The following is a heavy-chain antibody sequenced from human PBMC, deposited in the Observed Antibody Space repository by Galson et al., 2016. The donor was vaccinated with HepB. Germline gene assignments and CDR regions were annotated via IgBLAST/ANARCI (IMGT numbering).Heavy chain of an antibody. CDR3: SRDPVTHMVVVPYY. J-gene: IGHJ4*02. Sequence: SLRLSCAASGFSFSAYTMNWVRQAPGKGLEWVSSISSGSHYNYYADSVKGRFTIFRDNARNSVYLQMNNVRAEATAVYYCSRDPVTHMVVVPYYWGPGTLVTVSS. D-gene: IGHD2-15*01. CDR2: ISSGSHYN. CDR1: GFSFSAYT. V-gene: IGHV3-21*04.